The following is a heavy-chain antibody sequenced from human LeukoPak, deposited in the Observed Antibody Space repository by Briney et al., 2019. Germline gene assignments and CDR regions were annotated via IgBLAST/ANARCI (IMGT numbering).Heavy chain of an antibody. Sequence: GGSLRLSCAASGFTFSSYAMSWVREAPGKGLQWVSSISGSGTSTYYADSVKGRFTISRDNSKNTLFLQMNSLRADDTAVYYCAKERYSSSWYVFDYWGQGSLVTVSS. J-gene: IGHJ4*02. CDR2: ISGSGTST. CDR1: GFTFSSYA. V-gene: IGHV3-23*01. D-gene: IGHD6-13*01. CDR3: AKERYSSSWYVFDY.